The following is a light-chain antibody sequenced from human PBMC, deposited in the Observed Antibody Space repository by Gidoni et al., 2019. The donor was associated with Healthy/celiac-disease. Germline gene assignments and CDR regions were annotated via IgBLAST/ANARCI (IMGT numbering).Light chain of an antibody. J-gene: IGKJ4*01. Sequence: MVLPQSPGTLSLSPGERAPLSCRASQSVNSSYSAWYQQKPGQATRLLIYGASSRATGIPDWFIGSGSGTDFTLTIIRLEPEDFAVYYCQQYGSSPRLTFGGGTKVEIK. CDR2: GAS. CDR3: QQYGSSPRLT. V-gene: IGKV3-20*01. CDR1: QSVNSSY.